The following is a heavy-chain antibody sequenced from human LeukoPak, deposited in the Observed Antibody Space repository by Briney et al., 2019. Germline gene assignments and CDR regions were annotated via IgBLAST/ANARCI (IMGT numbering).Heavy chain of an antibody. V-gene: IGHV4-59*08. J-gene: IGHJ4*02. D-gene: IGHD2-21*02. Sequence: SETLSLTCTVSGGSISSYYWSWIRQPPGKGLEWIGYIYYSGSTNYNPSLKSRVTISVDTSKNQFSLKLSSVTAADTAVYYCASLVVVTATLDYWGQGTLVTVSS. CDR3: ASLVVVTATLDY. CDR2: IYYSGST. CDR1: GGSISSYY.